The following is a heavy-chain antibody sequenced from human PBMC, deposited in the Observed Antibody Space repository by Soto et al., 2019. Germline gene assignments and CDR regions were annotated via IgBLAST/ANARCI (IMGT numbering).Heavy chain of an antibody. J-gene: IGHJ5*02. V-gene: IGHV4-4*07. CDR1: GASISGFY. Sequence: PSETLSLTCTVSGASISGFYCSWIRKSAGKGLEWIGRIYATGTTDYNPSLKSRVMMSVDTSKKQFSLKLRSVTAADTAVYYCARDGAKTLREWFDPWGQGISVTVSS. CDR3: ARDGAKTLREWFDP. CDR2: IYATGTT. D-gene: IGHD1-26*01.